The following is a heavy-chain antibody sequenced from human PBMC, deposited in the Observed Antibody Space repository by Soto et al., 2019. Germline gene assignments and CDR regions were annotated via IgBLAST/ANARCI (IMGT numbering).Heavy chain of an antibody. J-gene: IGHJ1*01. CDR3: AKGVPGIAVAGTGYFQH. Sequence: GGSLRLSCAASGFTFSSYAMSWVRQAPGKGLGWVSGISGSGDSTFYADSVKGRFTISRDNSKNTLYLQMNSLRAEDTAVYYCAKGVPGIAVAGTGYFQHWGQGTLVTVSS. CDR2: ISGSGDST. D-gene: IGHD6-19*01. V-gene: IGHV3-23*01. CDR1: GFTFSSYA.